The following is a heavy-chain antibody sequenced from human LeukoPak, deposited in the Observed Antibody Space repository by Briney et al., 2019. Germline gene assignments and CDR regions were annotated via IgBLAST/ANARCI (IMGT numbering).Heavy chain of an antibody. D-gene: IGHD3-22*01. CDR3: ARSTNYYDSSGYKDY. CDR1: GGTFSSYA. V-gene: IGHV1-18*01. CDR2: ISAYNGNT. J-gene: IGHJ4*02. Sequence: ASVKVSCEASGGTFSSYAISWVRQAPGQGLEWMGWISAYNGNTNYAQKLQGRVTMTTDTSTSTAYMELRSLRSDDTAVYYCARSTNYYDSSGYKDYWGQGTLVTVSS.